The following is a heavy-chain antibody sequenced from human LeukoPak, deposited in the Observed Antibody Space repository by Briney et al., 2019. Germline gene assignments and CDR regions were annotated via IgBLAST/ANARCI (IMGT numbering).Heavy chain of an antibody. Sequence: GESLKISCKGSGYSFTSYWIGWVRQMPGKGLEWMGIIYPGDSDTRYSPSFQGQVTISADKSITTAFLQWCSLKAPDTAIYYCARSRDVAGTYRSFDYWGQGTLVTVSP. D-gene: IGHD6-19*01. CDR2: IYPGDSDT. V-gene: IGHV5-51*01. J-gene: IGHJ4*02. CDR3: ARSRDVAGTYRSFDY. CDR1: GYSFTSYW.